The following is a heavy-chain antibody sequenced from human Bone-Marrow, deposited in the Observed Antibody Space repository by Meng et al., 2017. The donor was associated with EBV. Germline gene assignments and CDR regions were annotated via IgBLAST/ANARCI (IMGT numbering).Heavy chain of an antibody. CDR3: ASESGRGFTPDY. Sequence: VEVVPCGAEGKKPESSVKVSCKTSVGTFRSDAVTWVRQAPGQGLEWMGGLIPMSDAPHYAQKFQGRVTITADESTSTHYMDLSGLRSEDTAVYYCASESGRGFTPDYWGQGTLVTVSS. CDR2: LIPMSDAP. V-gene: IGHV1-69*01. D-gene: IGHD3-10*01. CDR1: VGTFRSDA. J-gene: IGHJ4*02.